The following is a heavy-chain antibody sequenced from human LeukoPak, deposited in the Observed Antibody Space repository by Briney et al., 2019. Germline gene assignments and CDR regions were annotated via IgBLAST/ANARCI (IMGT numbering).Heavy chain of an antibody. V-gene: IGHV4-34*01. CDR2: INHSGRT. D-gene: IGHD3-10*01. CDR1: GGSFSGYY. CDR3: ARTYGSGHMDV. Sequence: SETLSLTCAVYGGSFSGYYWSCIRQPPGKGLEWIGEINHSGRTNYNPSLKSRVTISVDTSKNQFSLKLSSVTAADTAVYYCARTYGSGHMDVWGKGTTVTISS. J-gene: IGHJ6*03.